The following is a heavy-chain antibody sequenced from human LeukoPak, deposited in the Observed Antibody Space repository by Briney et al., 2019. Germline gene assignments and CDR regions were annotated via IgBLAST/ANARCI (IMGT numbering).Heavy chain of an antibody. V-gene: IGHV1-2*02. CDR2: INPNSGAT. Sequence: ASVKVSCKASGYTFTGYYIHWVRQAPGQGLDWLGWINPNSGATSYARKFQGRVTMTRDTSINTAYMELSRLRSDDTAVYFCAGVRNDYWSGQDFFDYWGQGTLVTVSS. D-gene: IGHD3-3*01. CDR3: AGVRNDYWSGQDFFDY. J-gene: IGHJ4*02. CDR1: GYTFTGYY.